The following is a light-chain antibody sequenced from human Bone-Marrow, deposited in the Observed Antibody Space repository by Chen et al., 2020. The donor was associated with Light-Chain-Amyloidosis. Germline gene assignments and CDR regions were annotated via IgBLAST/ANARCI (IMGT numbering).Light chain of an antibody. CDR2: GSS. CDR1: QTISSNY. V-gene: IGKV3-20*01. CDR3: QQYGTSPLT. J-gene: IGKJ4*01. Sequence: EIVLTQSPGTLSLSPGEGANLSCRASQTISSNYLTWYQQKFGQAPRLLIYGSSSRATGIPDRFTGSESGTDFTLTISRLEPEECAMYYCQQYGTSPLTFGGGTKVEIK.